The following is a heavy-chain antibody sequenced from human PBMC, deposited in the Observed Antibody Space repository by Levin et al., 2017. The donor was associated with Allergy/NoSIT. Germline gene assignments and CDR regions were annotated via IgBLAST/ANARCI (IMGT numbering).Heavy chain of an antibody. CDR3: AKGHSGWHLGYFQH. CDR1: GFTFSSYG. CDR2: ISYDGSNK. Sequence: PGGSLRLSCAASGFTFSSYGMHWVRQAPGKGLEWVAVISYDGSNKYYADSVKGRFTISRDNSKNTLYLQMNSLRAEDTAVYYCAKGHSGWHLGYFQHWGQGTLVTVSS. V-gene: IGHV3-30*18. D-gene: IGHD6-19*01. J-gene: IGHJ1*01.